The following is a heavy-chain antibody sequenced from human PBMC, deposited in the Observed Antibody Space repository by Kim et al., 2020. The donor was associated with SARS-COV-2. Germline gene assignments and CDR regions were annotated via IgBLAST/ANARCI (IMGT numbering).Heavy chain of an antibody. CDR1: GFTFSSYA. Sequence: GGSLRLSCAASGFTFSSYAMHWVRQAPGKGLEWVAVISYDGSKKYYADSVKGRCTISRDNSKNTLYLQMNSLRAEDTAVYYCARARGSYLSWFDYWGQGT. D-gene: IGHD1-26*01. CDR2: ISYDGSKK. CDR3: ARARGSYLSWFDY. V-gene: IGHV3-30-3*01. J-gene: IGHJ4*02.